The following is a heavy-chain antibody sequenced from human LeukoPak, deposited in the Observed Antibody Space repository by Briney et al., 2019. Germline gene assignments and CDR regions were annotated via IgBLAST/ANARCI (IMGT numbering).Heavy chain of an antibody. Sequence: GGSLRLSCAASGFTFSDYSMNWVRQAPGKGLEWVSYISSSSSMMYYADSVKGRFTITRDSSENTLYLQMNSLRAEDTAVYYCAKSPMRTVTTNYFDYWGPGTLITVSS. CDR2: ISSSSSMM. CDR3: AKSPMRTVTTNYFDY. D-gene: IGHD4-17*01. CDR1: GFTFSDYS. J-gene: IGHJ4*02. V-gene: IGHV3-48*01.